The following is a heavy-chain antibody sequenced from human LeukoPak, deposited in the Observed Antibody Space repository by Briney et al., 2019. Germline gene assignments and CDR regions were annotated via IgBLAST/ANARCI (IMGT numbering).Heavy chain of an antibody. CDR3: TRGYYWFDP. Sequence: SETLSLTCTVSGGSIRSYYWSWIRQPPGKGLEWIGYIFYTGSTTYNPSLKSRVALSVDTSENQFSLKLSSVTAADTAVYYCTRGYYWFDPWGQGTLVTVSS. V-gene: IGHV4-59*01. CDR2: IFYTGST. J-gene: IGHJ5*02. D-gene: IGHD1-14*01. CDR1: GGSIRSYY.